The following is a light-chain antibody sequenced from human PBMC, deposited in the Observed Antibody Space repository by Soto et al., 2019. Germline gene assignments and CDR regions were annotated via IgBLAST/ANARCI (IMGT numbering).Light chain of an antibody. CDR3: SSYAGSSNLGV. J-gene: IGLJ2*01. Sequence: QSALTQPPSASGSPGQSVTISCTGTSSDVGGYNYVSWYQQHPGRAPKLMIYEVSKRPSGVPDRFSGSKSGSTASLTVSGLQPEDVADYYCSSYAGSSNLGVFGGGTKVTVL. V-gene: IGLV2-8*01. CDR1: SSDVGGYNY. CDR2: EVS.